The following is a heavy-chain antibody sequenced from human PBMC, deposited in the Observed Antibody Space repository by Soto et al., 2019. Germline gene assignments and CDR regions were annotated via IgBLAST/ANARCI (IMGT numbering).Heavy chain of an antibody. CDR3: ASGPSGDKVDY. CDR2: IYDSGST. V-gene: IGHV4-30-4*01. J-gene: IGHJ4*02. CDR1: GGSISSGDYN. Sequence: QVLLQESGPGLVKPSQTLSLTCTVSGGSISSGDYNWSWIRQSPGKGLEWIGHIYDSGSTYNNPSLESRVTISGDTSKNQFSLNLSSVTAADTAVYYCASGPSGDKVDYWGQGTLVTVSS. D-gene: IGHD7-27*01.